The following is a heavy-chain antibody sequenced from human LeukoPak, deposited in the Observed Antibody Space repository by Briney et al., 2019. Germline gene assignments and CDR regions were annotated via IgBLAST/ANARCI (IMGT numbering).Heavy chain of an antibody. CDR3: ARDEQGLFDY. CDR2: IYYSGST. J-gene: IGHJ4*02. Sequence: KPSETLSLTCAVYGGSFSSYYWGWIRQPPGKGLEWIGSIYYSGSTYYNPSLKSRVTISVDTSKNQFSLKLSSVTAADTAVYYCARDEQGLFDYWGQGTLVTVSS. V-gene: IGHV4-39*01. D-gene: IGHD6-13*01. CDR1: GGSFSSYY.